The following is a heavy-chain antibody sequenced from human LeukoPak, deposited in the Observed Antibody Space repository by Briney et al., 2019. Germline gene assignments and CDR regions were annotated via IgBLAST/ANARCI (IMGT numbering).Heavy chain of an antibody. Sequence: GASVKVSCKASGYTFTGYYMHWVRQAPGQGLEWMGWINAGSGNTKYSQEFQGRVTFTRDTSASTAYMYLSSLRSDDMAVYHCARGAYGDYWKYYFDYWGQGTLVTVSS. V-gene: IGHV1-3*03. CDR1: GYTFTGYY. CDR2: INAGSGNT. D-gene: IGHD4-17*01. J-gene: IGHJ4*02. CDR3: ARGAYGDYWKYYFDY.